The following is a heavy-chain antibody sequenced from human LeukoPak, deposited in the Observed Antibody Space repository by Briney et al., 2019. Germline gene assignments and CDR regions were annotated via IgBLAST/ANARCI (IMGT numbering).Heavy chain of an antibody. CDR3: ARGRGDPFGSGSQFDY. CDR1: GGSIRSCY. CDR2: LYYSGST. J-gene: IGHJ4*02. D-gene: IGHD3-10*01. V-gene: IGHV4-59*01. Sequence: SETLSLTCTVSGGSIRSCYWSWIRQPPGKGLECMGDLYYSGSTNYNPSLKSRVAISVDTSKNQFSLKLSSVTAADTAVYYCARGRGDPFGSGSQFDYWGQGTLVTVSS.